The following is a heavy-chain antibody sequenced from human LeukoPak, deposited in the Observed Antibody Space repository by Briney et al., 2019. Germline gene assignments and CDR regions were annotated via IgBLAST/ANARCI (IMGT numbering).Heavy chain of an antibody. CDR2: ISYDGSNK. CDR3: ARERNDYLDYYYMDV. V-gene: IGHV3-30*04. J-gene: IGHJ6*03. Sequence: GGSLRLSCAASGFTFSSYAMHWVRQAPGKGLEWVAVISYDGSNKYYADSVKGRFTISRDNAKNTLYLQMNSLRAEDTAVYYCARERNDYLDYYYMDVWGKGTRSPSP. CDR1: GFTFSSYA. D-gene: IGHD4-11*01.